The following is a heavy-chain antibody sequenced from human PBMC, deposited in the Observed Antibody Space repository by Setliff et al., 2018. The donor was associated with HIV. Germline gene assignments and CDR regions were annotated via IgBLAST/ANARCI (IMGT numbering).Heavy chain of an antibody. CDR2: IFYSGST. CDR3: ARLAITIFDDGDL. J-gene: IGHJ5*02. D-gene: IGHD3-3*01. Sequence: SETLSLTCTVSGDSNNSSSYYWGWIRQPPGKGLDWIGSIFYSGSTFYNPSLKSRVAISVDTSKNQFSLKLSSLTASDKALSYCARLAITIFDDGDLWGQGTLVTVSS. CDR1: GDSNNSSSYY. V-gene: IGHV4-39*01.